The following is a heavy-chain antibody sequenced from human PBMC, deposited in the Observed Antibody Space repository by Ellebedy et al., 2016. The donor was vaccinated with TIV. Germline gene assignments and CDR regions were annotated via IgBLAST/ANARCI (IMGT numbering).Heavy chain of an antibody. CDR1: GGSIPSYY. CDR3: ARDRSFEVAALFDP. V-gene: IGHV4-59*01. D-gene: IGHD5-12*01. Sequence: MPSETLSLTCTVSGGSIPSYYWSWIRQPLGQGLEWIGDIHYSGKTNYNPSLKSRASITVDTSKNQFSLRLSSVTAADTAVYYCARDRSFEVAALFDPWGQGTLVTVSS. CDR2: IHYSGKT. J-gene: IGHJ5*02.